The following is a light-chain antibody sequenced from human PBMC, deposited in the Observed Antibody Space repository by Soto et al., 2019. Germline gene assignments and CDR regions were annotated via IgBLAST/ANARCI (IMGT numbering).Light chain of an antibody. CDR3: LQYNNSPPIT. CDR2: YAS. Sequence: EIMMTQSPATLSVSPGERATLSCRASQSVRNNLAWYQQKPGQAPRLLIYYASTRATGIPARFSGSGSGTEFSLTISSLCARLFAPYCCLQYNNSPPITFGQGTRLEIK. V-gene: IGKV3-15*01. J-gene: IGKJ5*01. CDR1: QSVRNN.